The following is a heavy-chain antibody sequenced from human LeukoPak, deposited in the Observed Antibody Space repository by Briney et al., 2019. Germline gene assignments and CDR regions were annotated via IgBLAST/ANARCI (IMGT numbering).Heavy chain of an antibody. D-gene: IGHD2-2*01. J-gene: IGHJ6*02. CDR3: ARDPGICSSTSCYGRNYYYGMDV. CDR1: GYTFTSYY. CDR2: INPSGGST. V-gene: IGHV1-46*01. Sequence: GASVKVSCKASGYTFTSYYMHWVRQAPGQGLEWMGIINPSGGSTSYAQKFQGRVTMTRDTSTSTVYMELSSLRSEDTAVYYCARDPGICSSTSCYGRNYYYGMDVWGQGTTVTVSS.